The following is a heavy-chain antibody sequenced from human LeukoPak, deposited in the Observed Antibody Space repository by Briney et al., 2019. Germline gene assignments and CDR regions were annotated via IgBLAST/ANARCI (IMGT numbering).Heavy chain of an antibody. Sequence: GGSLRLSCAASGFTFSSYGMHWVRQAPGKGLEWVAFISYDGSNKYYADSLKGRFTISRDNSKNTLYLQMNSLRAEDTAVYYCAKDKLDLYYFDYWGQGTLVTVSS. D-gene: IGHD1-1*01. CDR2: ISYDGSNK. CDR3: AKDKLDLYYFDY. CDR1: GFTFSSYG. J-gene: IGHJ4*02. V-gene: IGHV3-30*18.